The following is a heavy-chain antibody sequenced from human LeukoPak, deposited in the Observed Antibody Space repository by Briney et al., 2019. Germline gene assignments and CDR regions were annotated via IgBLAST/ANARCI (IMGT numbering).Heavy chain of an antibody. Sequence: ASVKVSCKVSGYTLTELSMHWVRQAPGKGGEGRGGFDPEDGETIYAQKFQGRVTITEDTSTDTAYMELSSLRSEDTAVYYCATRSGYSGYDYGNWYFDLWGRGTLVTVSS. J-gene: IGHJ2*01. D-gene: IGHD5-12*01. V-gene: IGHV1-24*01. CDR2: FDPEDGET. CDR1: GYTLTELS. CDR3: ATRSGYSGYDYGNWYFDL.